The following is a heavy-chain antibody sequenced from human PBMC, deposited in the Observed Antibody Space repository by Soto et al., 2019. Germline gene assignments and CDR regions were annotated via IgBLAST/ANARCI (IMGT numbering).Heavy chain of an antibody. CDR2: IHDSGNT. V-gene: IGHV4-59*08. D-gene: IGHD6-19*01. CDR3: ARPYSIGWRGVFDV. CDR1: GGSISTYY. Sequence: QVQLQESGPGLVKPSETLSLTCNVSGGSISTYYWRWIRQPPGKGLEWIGCIHDSGNTYYNSSLRRRVTISLNTSKTHVSLNLISVTAADSAVYYCARPYSIGWRGVFDVWGQGTLVTVSP. J-gene: IGHJ3*01.